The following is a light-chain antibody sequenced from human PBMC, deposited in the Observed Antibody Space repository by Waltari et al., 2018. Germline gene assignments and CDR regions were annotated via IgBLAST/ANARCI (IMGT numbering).Light chain of an antibody. CDR2: SAT. CDR1: QGIRNI. J-gene: IGKJ4*01. Sequence: AIQMTQSPSSLSASVGDTVTITCRASQGIRNILGWYQQKPGKAPKLLIYSATSLQSGVPSRFSGSVSGTDFTLTISSLQPEDFATYYCLEDHNYPLTFGGGTKVEIK. CDR3: LEDHNYPLT. V-gene: IGKV1-6*01.